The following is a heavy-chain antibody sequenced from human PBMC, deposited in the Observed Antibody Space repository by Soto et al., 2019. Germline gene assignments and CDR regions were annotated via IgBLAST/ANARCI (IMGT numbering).Heavy chain of an antibody. J-gene: IGHJ6*02. CDR3: ARELSSPVDDYGDYRLYYYYGMDV. D-gene: IGHD4-17*01. CDR2: IIPIFGTA. Sequence: SVKVYCKASGGTFSSYAISWVRQAPGQGLEWMGGIIPIFGTANYAQKFQGRVTITADESTSTAYMELSSLRSEDTAVYYCARELSSPVDDYGDYRLYYYYGMDVWVQGTTVTVSS. CDR1: GGTFSSYA. V-gene: IGHV1-69*13.